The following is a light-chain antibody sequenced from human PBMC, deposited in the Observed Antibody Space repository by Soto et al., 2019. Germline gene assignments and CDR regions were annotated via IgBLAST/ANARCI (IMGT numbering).Light chain of an antibody. CDR3: LLFYGGAHLKV. V-gene: IGLV7-43*01. Sequence: QAVVTQEPSLTVSPGGTVTLTCASSTGAVTSGYYPNWFQQKPGQAPRALIYSTSNKYSWTPARFSGSLLGGKAALTLSGVQPEDEAEYYCLLFYGGAHLKVFGGGTKLTVL. CDR2: STS. CDR1: TGAVTSGYY. J-gene: IGLJ2*01.